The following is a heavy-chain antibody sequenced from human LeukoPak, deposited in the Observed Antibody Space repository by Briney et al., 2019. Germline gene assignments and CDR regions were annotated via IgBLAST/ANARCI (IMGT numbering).Heavy chain of an antibody. CDR1: GFTFSSYG. D-gene: IGHD1-26*01. J-gene: IGHJ6*02. CDR2: ISCDGSNK. V-gene: IGHV3-30*18. Sequence: GGSLRLSCAASGFTFSSYGMHWVRQAPGKGLEWVAVISCDGSNKYYADSVKGRFTISRDNSKNTLYLQMNSLRAEDTAVYYCAKAKLGATYYYYYGMDVWGQGTTVTVSS. CDR3: AKAKLGATYYYYYGMDV.